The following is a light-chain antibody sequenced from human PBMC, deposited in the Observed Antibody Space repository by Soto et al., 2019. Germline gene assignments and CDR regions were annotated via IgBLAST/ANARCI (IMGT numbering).Light chain of an antibody. CDR3: QQYNNWLPIT. V-gene: IGKV3-15*01. Sequence: EIVMTQSPATLSLSPGEKATLSCRASQSVGSNLAWYQQKPGQAPRLLIYGASTRATGIPARFSGSGSGTEFTLTISSLQSEDFAIYYCQQYNNWLPITFGQGTRLEIK. CDR2: GAS. J-gene: IGKJ5*01. CDR1: QSVGSN.